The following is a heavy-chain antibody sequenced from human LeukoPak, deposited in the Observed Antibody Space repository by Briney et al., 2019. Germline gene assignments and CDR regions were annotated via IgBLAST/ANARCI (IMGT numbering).Heavy chain of an antibody. CDR1: GGSISSSSYY. CDR2: IYYSGST. J-gene: IGHJ3*02. Sequence: NASETLSLTCTVSGGSISSSSYYWGWIRQPPGKGLEWIGSIYYSGSTYYNPSLKSRVTISVDTSKIQFSLKLSSVTAADTAVYYCARGAVGAFDIWGQGTMVTVSS. CDR3: ARGAVGAFDI. D-gene: IGHD3-16*01. V-gene: IGHV4-39*07.